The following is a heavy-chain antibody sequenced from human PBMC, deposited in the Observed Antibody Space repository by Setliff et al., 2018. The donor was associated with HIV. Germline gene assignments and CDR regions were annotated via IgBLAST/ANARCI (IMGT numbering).Heavy chain of an antibody. D-gene: IGHD6-6*01. CDR1: GFSVTTAA. Sequence: PSETLSLSCVVSGFSVTTAAMAWVRQAPGKGLDWVSVISAGGTTKYADSVKGRFTFSRDDSKNTFFLQMNSLGAEDTAVYYCAREESTSSWGYYHYYMDVWGKGTTVTVS. CDR3: AREESTSSWGYYHYYMDV. J-gene: IGHJ6*03. V-gene: IGHV3-53*01. CDR2: ISAGGTT.